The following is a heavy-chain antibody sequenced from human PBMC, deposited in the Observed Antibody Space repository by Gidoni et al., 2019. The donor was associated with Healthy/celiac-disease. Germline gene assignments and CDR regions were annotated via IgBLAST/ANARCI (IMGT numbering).Heavy chain of an antibody. D-gene: IGHD3-22*01. CDR3: ARGPHYDSSGYYYGYFDY. CDR1: GFTFDDYA. V-gene: IGHV3-9*01. J-gene: IGHJ4*02. CDR2: ISWNSGSI. Sequence: EVQLVESGGGLVQPGRSLRLSCAASGFTFDDYAMHWVRQAPGKGLEWVSGISWNSGSIGYADSVKGRFTISRDNAKNSLYLQMNSLRAEDTALYYCARGPHYDSSGYYYGYFDYWGQGTLVTVSS.